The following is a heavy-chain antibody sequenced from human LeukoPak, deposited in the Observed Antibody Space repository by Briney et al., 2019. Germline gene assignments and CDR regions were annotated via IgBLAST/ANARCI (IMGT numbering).Heavy chain of an antibody. Sequence: GGSLRLSCAASGFTVSSNYMSWVRQAPGKGLEWVSVIYSGGSTYYAYSVKGLFTISRDNSKNTLYLQMNSLRAEDTAVYYCARGADYYDSSGYYPDAFDIWGQGTMVTVSS. J-gene: IGHJ3*02. D-gene: IGHD3-22*01. V-gene: IGHV3-53*01. CDR1: GFTVSSNY. CDR2: IYSGGST. CDR3: ARGADYYDSSGYYPDAFDI.